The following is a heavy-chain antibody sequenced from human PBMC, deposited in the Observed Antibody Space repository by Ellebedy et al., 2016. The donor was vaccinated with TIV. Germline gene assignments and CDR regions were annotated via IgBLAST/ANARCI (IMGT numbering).Heavy chain of an antibody. CDR3: ARDVGGYNSHYFDY. CDR2: IYYSGST. CDR1: GGSMSSYY. V-gene: IGHV4-59*01. Sequence: MPSETLSLTCTVSGGSMSSYYWSRIRQPPGKGLEWIGYIYYSGSTNYNPSLKSRVTISLYTSKNQFSLKLSSVTAADTAVYYCARDVGGYNSHYFDYWGQGTLVTVSS. D-gene: IGHD5-24*01. J-gene: IGHJ4*02.